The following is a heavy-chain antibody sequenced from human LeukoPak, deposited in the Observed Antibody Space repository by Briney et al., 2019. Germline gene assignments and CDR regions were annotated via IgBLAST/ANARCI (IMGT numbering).Heavy chain of an antibody. CDR1: GGPISSYY. J-gene: IGHJ4*02. CDR2: IYYSGST. D-gene: IGHD6-19*01. CDR3: ARVYSSGCFDY. V-gene: IGHV4-59*01. Sequence: SETLSLTCTVSGGPISSYYWSWIRQPPGKGLEWIGYIYYSGSTNYNPSLKSRVTISVDTSKNQFSLKLSSVTAADTAVYYCARVYSSGCFDYWGQGTLVTVSS.